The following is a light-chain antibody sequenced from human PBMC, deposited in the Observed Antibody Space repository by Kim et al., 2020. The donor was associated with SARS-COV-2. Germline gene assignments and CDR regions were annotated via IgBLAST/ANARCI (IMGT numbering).Light chain of an antibody. CDR3: QQYDNLPSLT. CDR2: DAS. Sequence: SVGDRVTITCQASQDISNYLNWYQQKPGKAPKLLIYDASNLETGVPSRFSGSGSGTDFTFTISSLQPEDIATYYCQQYDNLPSLTFGGGTKVDIK. J-gene: IGKJ4*01. V-gene: IGKV1-33*01. CDR1: QDISNY.